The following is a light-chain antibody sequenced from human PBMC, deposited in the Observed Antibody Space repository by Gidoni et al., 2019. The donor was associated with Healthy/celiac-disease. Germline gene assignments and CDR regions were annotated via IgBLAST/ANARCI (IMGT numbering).Light chain of an antibody. J-gene: IGKJ3*01. V-gene: IGKV3-11*01. CDR1: QSVSSY. CDR2: DAS. CDR3: QQRSNWPPLFT. Sequence: EIVLTQSPATLSFSPGERATLSCRASQSVSSYLAWYQQKPGQAPRLLIYDASNRATGIPARFSGSGSGTDFTLTISSLEPEDFAVPYCQQRSNWPPLFTFGPGTKVDIK.